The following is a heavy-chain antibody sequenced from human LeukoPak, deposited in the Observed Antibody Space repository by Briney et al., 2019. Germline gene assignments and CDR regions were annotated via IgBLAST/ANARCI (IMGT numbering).Heavy chain of an antibody. CDR1: GFMFDTYI. V-gene: IGHV3-48*01. J-gene: IGHJ4*02. CDR3: ARVSARGYDY. Sequence: TGGSLRLSCAASGFMFDTYIMTWVRQAPGKGLEWISYINSINAVYYTDSVEGRFSISRDNAKNSLYLQMNSLRVEDMAIYYCARVSARGYDYWGRGTLVTVSS. CDR2: INSINAV. D-gene: IGHD5-18*01.